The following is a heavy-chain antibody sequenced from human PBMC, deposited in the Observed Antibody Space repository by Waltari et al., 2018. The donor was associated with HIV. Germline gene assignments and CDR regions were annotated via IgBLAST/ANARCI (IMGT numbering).Heavy chain of an antibody. CDR2: TRNKANSYTT. CDR3: ARSWYGGYFDY. D-gene: IGHD6-13*01. V-gene: IGHV3-72*01. Sequence: EVQLVESGGGLVQPGESLRLSCAASGFTFSDHSMDWVRQAPGKGLEWVGRTRNKANSYTTEYAASVKGRFTISRDDSKNSLYLQMNSLKTEDTAVYYCARSWYGGYFDYWGQGTLVTVSS. J-gene: IGHJ4*02. CDR1: GFTFSDHS.